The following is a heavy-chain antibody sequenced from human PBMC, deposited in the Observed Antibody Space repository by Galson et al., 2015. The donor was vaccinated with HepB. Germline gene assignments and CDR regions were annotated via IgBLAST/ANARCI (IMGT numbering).Heavy chain of an antibody. CDR2: INTNTGNP. D-gene: IGHD3-10*01. CDR1: GYTFTSYA. J-gene: IGHJ6*02. CDR3: ARDLLLWFGAGVGMDV. V-gene: IGHV7-4-1*02. Sequence: VKVSCKASGYTFTSYAMNWVRQAPGQGLEWMGWINTNTGNPTYAQGFTGRFVFSLDTSVSTAYLQISSLKAEDTAVYYCARDLLLWFGAGVGMDVWGQGTTVTVSS.